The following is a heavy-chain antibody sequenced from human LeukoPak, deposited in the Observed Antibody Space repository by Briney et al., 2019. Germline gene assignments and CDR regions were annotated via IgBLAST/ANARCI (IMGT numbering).Heavy chain of an antibody. V-gene: IGHV3-11*01. Sequence: GGSLRLSCAAVGFTFSDYYMTWIRQAPGKGLEWLSYISSNGDSIYYADSVKGRFTVSRDNAKNSLYLQMHSLRAEDTAVYYCAREDLDSAMVDDLYSYYMDVWGKGTTVIVSS. D-gene: IGHD5-18*01. CDR2: ISSNGDSI. CDR3: AREDLDSAMVDDLYSYYMDV. J-gene: IGHJ6*03. CDR1: GFTFSDYY.